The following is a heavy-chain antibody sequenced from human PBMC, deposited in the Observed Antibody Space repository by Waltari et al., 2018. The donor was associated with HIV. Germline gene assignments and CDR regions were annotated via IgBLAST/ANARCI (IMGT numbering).Heavy chain of an antibody. CDR3: ARGGANIAAAGIDY. V-gene: IGHV1-69*13. CDR1: GGTFSSYA. D-gene: IGHD6-13*01. J-gene: IGHJ4*02. Sequence: QVQLVQSGAEVKKPGSSVKVSCKASGGTFSSYAISWVRQAPGQGLEWMGGIIPIFGTANYEQKFQGRVTITADESTSTAYMELSSLRSEDTAVYYCARGGANIAAAGIDYWGQGTLVTVSS. CDR2: IIPIFGTA.